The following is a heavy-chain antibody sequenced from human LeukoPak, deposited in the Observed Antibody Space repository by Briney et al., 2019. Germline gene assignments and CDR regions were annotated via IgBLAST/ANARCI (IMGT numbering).Heavy chain of an antibody. CDR2: IWYDGSNK. V-gene: IGHV3-33*01. D-gene: IGHD6-6*01. CDR1: GFTFSSYG. Sequence: GGSLRLSCAASGFTFSSYGVHWVRQAPGKGLEWVAVIWYDGSNKYYADSVKGRFTISRDNSKNTLYLQMNSLRAEDTAVYYCAREEYSSSSWDYWGRGTLVTVSS. J-gene: IGHJ4*02. CDR3: AREEYSSSSWDY.